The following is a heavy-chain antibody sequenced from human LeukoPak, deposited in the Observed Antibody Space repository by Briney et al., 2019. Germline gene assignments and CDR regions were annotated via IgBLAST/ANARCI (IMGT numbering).Heavy chain of an antibody. D-gene: IGHD3-22*01. CDR2: IKSDGST. Sequence: GGSLRLSCAASGSTFSTYWMHWVRQAPGKGLVWVSRIKSDGSTNYADSVKGRFTISRDNAKNTVSLQMNSLRPEDTGVYYCARAPSEIGGYYPEYFRHWGQGTLVTVSS. CDR3: ARAPSEIGGYYPEYFRH. CDR1: GSTFSTYW. J-gene: IGHJ1*01. V-gene: IGHV3-74*01.